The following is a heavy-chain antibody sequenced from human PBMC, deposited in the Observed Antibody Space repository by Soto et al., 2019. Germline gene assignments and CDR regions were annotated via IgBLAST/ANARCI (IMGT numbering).Heavy chain of an antibody. J-gene: IGHJ4*02. CDR2: IRSKAYGGTT. V-gene: IGHV3-49*03. CDR1: GFTFGDYA. CDR3: TRDRIGATRGL. D-gene: IGHD1-26*01. Sequence: GGSLRLSCTASGFTFGDYAISWLRQAPGKGLEWVGFIRSKAYGGTTEYAASVKGRFTISRDDSKSIAYLQMNSLKTEDTAVYYCTRDRIGATRGLWGQGTLVTVSS.